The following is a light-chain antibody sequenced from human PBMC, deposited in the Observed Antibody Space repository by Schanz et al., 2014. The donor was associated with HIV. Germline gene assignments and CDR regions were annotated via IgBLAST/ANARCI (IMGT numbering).Light chain of an antibody. Sequence: IVLTQSPASLSLSPGERATLSCRASQSVSSHLAWYQQKPGQAPRLLIYDASSRATGIPDRFSGSGSGTDFTLTISRLEPEDFAVYYCQQRSNWPLTFGGGTTVEIK. CDR2: DAS. J-gene: IGKJ4*01. CDR1: QSVSSH. CDR3: QQRSNWPLT. V-gene: IGKV3-11*01.